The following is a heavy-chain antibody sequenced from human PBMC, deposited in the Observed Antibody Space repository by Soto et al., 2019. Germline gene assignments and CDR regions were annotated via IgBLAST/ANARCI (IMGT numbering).Heavy chain of an antibody. CDR2: SYYSGST. J-gene: IGHJ4*02. D-gene: IGHD4-17*01. CDR3: VATTVTTIALDY. V-gene: IGHV4-31*03. CDR1: GGSISNDNYY. Sequence: QVQLRESGPGLVKPSQTLSLTCTVSGGSISNDNYYWTWIRQLPGKGLEWIGYSYYSGSTYYNPSLKSRVSISVDTSKNQFSLKLSSVTAADTAVYYCVATTVTTIALDYWGQGTLVTVSS.